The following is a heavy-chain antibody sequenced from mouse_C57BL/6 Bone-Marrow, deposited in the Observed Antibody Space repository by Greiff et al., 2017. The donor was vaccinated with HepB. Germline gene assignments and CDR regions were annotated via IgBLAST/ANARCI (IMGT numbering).Heavy chain of an antibody. V-gene: IGHV1-52*01. CDR1: GYTFTSYW. J-gene: IGHJ3*01. D-gene: IGHD5-1*01. CDR3: ARGKGVPFAY. CDR2: IDPSDSET. Sequence: VQLQQSGAELVRPGSSVKLSCKASGYTFTSYWMHWVKQRPIQGLEWIGNIDPSDSETHYNQKFKDKATLTVDKSSSTAYMQLSSLTSEDSAVYYCARGKGVPFAYWGQGTLVTVSA.